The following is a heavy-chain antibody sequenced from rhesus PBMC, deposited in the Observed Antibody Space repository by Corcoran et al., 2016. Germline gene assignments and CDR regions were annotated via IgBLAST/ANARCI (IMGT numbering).Heavy chain of an antibody. Sequence: EVQLVESGGALAQPGGSLRLSCAASGFTLADYAMSWVRPAPGKGLEWVSRISWKSGNIYYADSVKGRFTISRDNAKNSLFLQMDRLRAEDTAVYYCTRVSYSGSFSYWGQGVLVTVSS. V-gene: IGHV3-134*01. CDR3: TRVSYSGSFSY. CDR1: GFTLADYA. CDR2: ISWKSGNI. D-gene: IGHD6-25*01. J-gene: IGHJ4*01.